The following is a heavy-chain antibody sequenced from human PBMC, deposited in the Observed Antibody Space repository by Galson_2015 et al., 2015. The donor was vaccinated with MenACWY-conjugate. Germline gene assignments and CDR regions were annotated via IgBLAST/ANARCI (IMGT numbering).Heavy chain of an antibody. J-gene: IGHJ4*02. V-gene: IGHV3-21*01. Sequence: SLRLSCAASGFTFSSYSVNWVRQAPGKGLEWVSSISSSSSYIYYADSVKGRFTISRDNAKNSLYLQMNSLRAEDTAVYYCASTTGGTRAFDYWGQGTLVTVSS. D-gene: IGHD7-27*01. CDR1: GFTFSSYS. CDR3: ASTTGGTRAFDY. CDR2: ISSSSSYI.